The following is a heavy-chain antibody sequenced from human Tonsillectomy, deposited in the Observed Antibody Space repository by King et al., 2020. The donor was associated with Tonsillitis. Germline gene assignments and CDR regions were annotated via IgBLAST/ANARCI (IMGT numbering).Heavy chain of an antibody. CDR1: GFTFSSSA. CDR2: ISGSGGTT. Sequence: VQLVESGGGLVQPGGSLRLSFAASGFTFSSSAMAWVRQAPGKGLEWVSGISGSGGTTYYADSVKGRFTISRDNSKNTLYLQMNILGAEDTALYYCAKVVSTAMVYYFDYWGQGTLVTVSS. D-gene: IGHD5-18*01. V-gene: IGHV3-23*04. J-gene: IGHJ4*02. CDR3: AKVVSTAMVYYFDY.